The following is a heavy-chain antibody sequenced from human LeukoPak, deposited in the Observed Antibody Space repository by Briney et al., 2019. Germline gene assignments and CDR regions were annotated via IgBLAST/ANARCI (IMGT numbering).Heavy chain of an antibody. CDR1: GYTFTSYY. D-gene: IGHD3-10*01. Sequence: ASVKVSCKASGYTFTSYYMHWVRQAPGQGLEWMGLINPSGSSTSYAQKFQGRLSLTRDMSTSTDYMELSSLRSEDTAVYYCATDRSYGSGSYYWFDPWGQGTLVTVSS. CDR3: ATDRSYGSGSYYWFDP. J-gene: IGHJ5*02. CDR2: INPSGSST. V-gene: IGHV1-46*01.